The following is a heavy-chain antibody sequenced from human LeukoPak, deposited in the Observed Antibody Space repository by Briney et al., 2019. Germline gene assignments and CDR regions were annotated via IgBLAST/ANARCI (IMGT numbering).Heavy chain of an antibody. J-gene: IGHJ4*02. D-gene: IGHD6-19*01. CDR3: AKEWVAGRGTDY. Sequence: GRSLRLSCAASGFTFDDYAMHWVRQAPGKGLEWVSGISWNSGSIGYADSVKGRFTISRDNAKNSLYLQMNSLRAEDTGLYYCAKEWVAGRGTDYWGQGTLVNVSS. V-gene: IGHV3-9*01. CDR1: GFTFDDYA. CDR2: ISWNSGSI.